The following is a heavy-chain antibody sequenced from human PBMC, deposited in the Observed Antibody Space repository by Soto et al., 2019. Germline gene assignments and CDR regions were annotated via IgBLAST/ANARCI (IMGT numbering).Heavy chain of an antibody. Sequence: QVQLQQWGAGLLKPSETLSLTCAVYGGSFSGYYWSWIRQPPGKGLEWIGEINHSGSTNYNPSLKSRVTISVDTSKNQFSLKLSSVTAADTSVYYCARDVPLRGGYDLREGFGYWGQGTLVTVSS. J-gene: IGHJ4*02. CDR2: INHSGST. CDR3: ARDVPLRGGYDLREGFGY. D-gene: IGHD5-12*01. CDR1: GGSFSGYY. V-gene: IGHV4-34*01.